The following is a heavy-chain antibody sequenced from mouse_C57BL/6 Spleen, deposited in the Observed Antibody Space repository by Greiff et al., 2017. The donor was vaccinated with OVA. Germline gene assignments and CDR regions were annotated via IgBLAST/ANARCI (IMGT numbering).Heavy chain of an antibody. CDR1: GYTFTDYY. V-gene: IGHV1-19*01. D-gene: IGHD2-4*01. CDR2: INPYNGGT. CDR3: ERRGGYDYDRFAY. Sequence: EVQLQQSGPVLVKPGASVKMSCKASGYTFTDYYMNWVKQSHGKSLEWIGVINPYNGGTSYNQKFKGKATLTADKSSSTAYVELNSLTSEDSAVYYCERRGGYDYDRFAYWGQGTLVTVSA. J-gene: IGHJ3*01.